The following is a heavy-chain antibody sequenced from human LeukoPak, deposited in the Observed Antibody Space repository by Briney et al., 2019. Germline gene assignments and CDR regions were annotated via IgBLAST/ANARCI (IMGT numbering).Heavy chain of an antibody. D-gene: IGHD6-19*01. Sequence: SETLSLICTVSGGSISSYYWSWIRQPPGKGLEWIGYIYYSGSTDYNPSLKSRVTISVDTSKNQFSLKLSSVTAADTAVYYCARSKKYSSGRLDYWGQGTLVTVSS. J-gene: IGHJ4*02. CDR3: ARSKKYSSGRLDY. CDR1: GGSISSYY. CDR2: IYYSGST. V-gene: IGHV4-59*08.